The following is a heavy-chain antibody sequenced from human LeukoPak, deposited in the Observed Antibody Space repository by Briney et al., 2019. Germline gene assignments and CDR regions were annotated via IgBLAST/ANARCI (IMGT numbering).Heavy chain of an antibody. CDR2: IYYSGST. V-gene: IGHV4-59*01. CDR1: GGSISSYY. CDR3: ARSYGSGSYYIG. Sequence: TSETLSLTCTVSGGSISSYYWSWIRQPPGKGLEWIGYIYYSGSTNYNPSLKSRVTISVDTSKNQFSLKLSSVTAADTAVYYCARSYGSGSYYIGWGQGTLSPSPQ. J-gene: IGHJ4*02. D-gene: IGHD3-10*01.